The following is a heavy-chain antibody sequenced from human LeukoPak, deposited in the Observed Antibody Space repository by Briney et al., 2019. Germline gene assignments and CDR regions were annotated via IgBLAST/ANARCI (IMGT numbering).Heavy chain of an antibody. CDR2: TNSDGSST. J-gene: IGHJ6*02. CDR1: GFTFSSYW. CDR3: ARVPYGGNSGPLTYYYYGMDV. V-gene: IGHV3-74*01. Sequence: GGSLRLSCAASGFTFSSYWMHWVRQAPGKGLVWVSRTNSDGSSTSYADSVKGRFTISRDNAKNTLYLQMNSLRAEDTAVYYCARVPYGGNSGPLTYYYYGMDVWGQGTTVTVSS. D-gene: IGHD4-23*01.